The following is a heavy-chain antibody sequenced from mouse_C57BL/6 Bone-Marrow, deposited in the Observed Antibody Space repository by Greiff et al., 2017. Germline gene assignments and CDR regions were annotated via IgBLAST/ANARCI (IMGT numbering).Heavy chain of an antibody. V-gene: IGHV1-59*01. CDR3: AIWFAY. CDR1: GYTFTSYW. CDR2: IDPSDSST. J-gene: IGHJ3*01. Sequence: QVQLQQPGAELVRPGTSVKLSCKASGYTFTSYWMHWVKQRPGQGLEWIGVIDPSDSSTNYNQKFKGKATLTVDTSSSTAYMQLSSLTSEDTAIYYCAIWFAYWGQGTLVTVSA.